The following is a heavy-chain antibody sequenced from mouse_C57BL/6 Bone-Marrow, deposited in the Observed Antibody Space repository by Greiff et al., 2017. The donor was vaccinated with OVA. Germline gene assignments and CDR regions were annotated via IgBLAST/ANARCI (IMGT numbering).Heavy chain of an antibody. CDR2: IFPGSGST. J-gene: IGHJ1*03. CDR3: ARRALGGDWSFDV. CDR1: GYTFTDYY. Sequence: VQLQQSGPELVKPGASVKISCKASGYTFTDYYINWVKQRPGQGLEWIGWIFPGSGSTYYKEKFKGKATLTVDKSSSTAYMLLSSLTSEDSAVYFCARRALGGDWSFDVWGTGTTVTVSS. V-gene: IGHV1-75*01. D-gene: IGHD4-1*01.